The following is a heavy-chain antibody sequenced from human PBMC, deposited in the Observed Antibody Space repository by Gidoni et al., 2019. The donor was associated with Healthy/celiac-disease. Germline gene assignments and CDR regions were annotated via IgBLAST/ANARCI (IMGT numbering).Heavy chain of an antibody. CDR1: GFTFSSYS. CDR3: ARAKQNQLLWFGELLSDYYGMDV. J-gene: IGHJ6*02. Sequence: EVQLVESGGGLVKPGGSLRLSCAASGFTFSSYSMNGVRQAPGKGLEWVSSISSSSSYIYYADSVKGRFTISRDNAKNSLYLQMNSLRAEDTAVYYCARAKQNQLLWFGELLSDYYGMDVWGQGTTVTVSS. D-gene: IGHD3-10*01. CDR2: ISSSSSYI. V-gene: IGHV3-21*01.